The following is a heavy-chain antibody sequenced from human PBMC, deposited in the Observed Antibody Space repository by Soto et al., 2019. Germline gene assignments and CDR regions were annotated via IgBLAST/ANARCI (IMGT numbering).Heavy chain of an antibody. V-gene: IGHV3-21*01. Sequence: EVQLVESGGGLVKPGGSLRLSCAASGFTFTRYSMNWVRQAPGKGLEWVSSISNTGAHIYYADSVRGRFTISRDNAKNSLYLQMNSLTAEDTAVYYCVRERQFVRDFYYGMDVWGRGTTVTVSS. CDR1: GFTFTRYS. J-gene: IGHJ6*02. CDR3: VRERQFVRDFYYGMDV. D-gene: IGHD6-6*01. CDR2: ISNTGAHI.